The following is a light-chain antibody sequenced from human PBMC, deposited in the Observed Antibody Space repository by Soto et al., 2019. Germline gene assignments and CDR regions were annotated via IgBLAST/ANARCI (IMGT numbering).Light chain of an antibody. CDR2: EVS. CDR1: SSDVGGSNY. V-gene: IGLV2-14*01. J-gene: IGLJ3*02. CDR3: SSYTSNSTLV. Sequence: QSVLIQPASVSGSPGQSITISCTGTSSDVGGSNYVSWYQQHPDKAPKLMIFEVSDRPSGVSNRFSGSNSGNTASLTISGLQAEDEADYFCSSYTSNSTLVFGGGTKVTVL.